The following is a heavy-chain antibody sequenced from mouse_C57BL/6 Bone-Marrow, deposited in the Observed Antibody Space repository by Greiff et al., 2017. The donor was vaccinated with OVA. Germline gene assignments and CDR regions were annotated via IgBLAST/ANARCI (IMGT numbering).Heavy chain of an antibody. CDR3: AREGGAVPYYYAMDY. V-gene: IGHV5-16*01. CDR1: GFTFSDYY. Sequence: EVQLVESEGGLVQPGSSMKLSCTASGFTFSDYYMAWVRQVPEKGLEWVANINYDGSSTYYLDSLKSRFIISRDNAKNILYLQMSSLKSEDTATYYCAREGGAVPYYYAMDYWGQGTSVTVSS. J-gene: IGHJ4*01. CDR2: INYDGSST.